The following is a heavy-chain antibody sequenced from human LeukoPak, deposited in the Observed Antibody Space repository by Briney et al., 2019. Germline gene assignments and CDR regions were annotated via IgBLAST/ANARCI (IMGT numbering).Heavy chain of an antibody. CDR2: IRYDGSDQ. V-gene: IGHV3-30*02. Sequence: GGSLRLSCVASELLFENAWMSWVRQAPGKGLEWVAFIRYDGSDQYYADSVKGRFTISRDNTKNSLYLQMNSLTTEDTAFYYCAKDGRQGAYDVWGQGTLVTVS. J-gene: IGHJ3*01. CDR3: AKDGRQGAYDV. CDR1: ELLFENAW. D-gene: IGHD2-21*01.